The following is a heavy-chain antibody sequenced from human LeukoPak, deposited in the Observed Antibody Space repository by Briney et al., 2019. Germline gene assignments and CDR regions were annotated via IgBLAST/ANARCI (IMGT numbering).Heavy chain of an antibody. Sequence: ASVKVSCKASVYTFTSYDINWVRQATGQGLEWMGWLNPNSGNTGYAQKFQGRVTMTRNTSISTAYMELSSLRSEDTAVYYCALDYGDYVFDYWGQGTLVTVSS. J-gene: IGHJ4*02. CDR3: ALDYGDYVFDY. CDR2: LNPNSGNT. D-gene: IGHD4-17*01. V-gene: IGHV1-8*01. CDR1: VYTFTSYD.